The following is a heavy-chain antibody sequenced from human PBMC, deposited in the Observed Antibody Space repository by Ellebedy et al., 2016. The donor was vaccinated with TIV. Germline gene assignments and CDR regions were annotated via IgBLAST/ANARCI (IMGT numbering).Heavy chain of an antibody. CDR2: ISAYNGNT. CDR1: GYTFTSYG. CDR3: ARESYGGGLNEIYDPIYAFDI. D-gene: IGHD3-10*01. Sequence: ASVKVSCKASGYTFTSYGINWVRQAPGQGLEWMGWISAYNGNTNYAQMLQGRVTMTTDTSTGTAYMELRSLRSGDTALYYCARESYGGGLNEIYDPIYAFDIWGQGTMVTVSS. V-gene: IGHV1-18*04. J-gene: IGHJ3*02.